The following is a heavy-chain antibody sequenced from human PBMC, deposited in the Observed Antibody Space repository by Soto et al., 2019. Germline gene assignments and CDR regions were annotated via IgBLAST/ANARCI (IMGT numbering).Heavy chain of an antibody. CDR2: ISNDGSNK. CDR3: AKDTNWDFYYYSGMDV. Sequence: PGGSLRLSCAASGFNFSTLGMHWVRQAPGKGLEWVAFISNDGSNKYYADSVKGRFTISRDNSKNTLYLQMNSLRAEDTAVYYCAKDTNWDFYYYSGMDVWGQGTTVTVSS. D-gene: IGHD1-7*01. CDR1: GFNFSTLG. J-gene: IGHJ6*02. V-gene: IGHV3-30*18.